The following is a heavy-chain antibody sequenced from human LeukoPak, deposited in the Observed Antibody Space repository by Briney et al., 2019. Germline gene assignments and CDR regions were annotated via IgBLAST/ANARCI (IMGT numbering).Heavy chain of an antibody. CDR2: IRDSGSST. J-gene: IGHJ4*01. CDR3: AKYGPQDSGSSHFDY. Sequence: GGSLRLSCAASGFTFSSYAMSWVRQAPGKGLEWVSAIRDSGSSTHYADSVKGRFTTSRDNSKNTLFLQMNSLRAEDTAIYYCAKYGPQDSGSSHFDYWGQEPWSPSPQ. CDR1: GFTFSSYA. D-gene: IGHD1-26*01. V-gene: IGHV3-23*01.